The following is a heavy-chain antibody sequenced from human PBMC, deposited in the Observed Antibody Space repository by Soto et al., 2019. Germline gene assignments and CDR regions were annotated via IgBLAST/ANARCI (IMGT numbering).Heavy chain of an antibody. Sequence: SETLSLTCTVSGGSISSGDYYWSWTRQPPGKGLEWIGYIYYSGSTYYNPSLKSRVTISVDTSKNQFSLKLSSVTAADTAVYYCASIQLRFLEVPTDYWGQGTLVTVS. CDR3: ASIQLRFLEVPTDY. V-gene: IGHV4-30-4*01. CDR1: GGSISSGDYY. D-gene: IGHD3-3*01. CDR2: IYYSGST. J-gene: IGHJ4*02.